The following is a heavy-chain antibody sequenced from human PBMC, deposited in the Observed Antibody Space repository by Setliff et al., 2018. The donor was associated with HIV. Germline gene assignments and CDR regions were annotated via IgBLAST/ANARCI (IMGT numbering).Heavy chain of an antibody. Sequence: PSETLSLTCAVYGGSFSGYHWNWIRQFPGKGLEWIGCIYYSGSAYYNPSLQRRVTISVDTSKNQVSLKLNSMTAADTAVYFCVRGPQWLVQKGRVYYFDYWGQGTLVTVSS. CDR3: VRGPQWLVQKGRVYYFDY. CDR2: IYYSGSA. D-gene: IGHD6-19*01. J-gene: IGHJ4*02. V-gene: IGHV4-34*01. CDR1: GGSFSGYH.